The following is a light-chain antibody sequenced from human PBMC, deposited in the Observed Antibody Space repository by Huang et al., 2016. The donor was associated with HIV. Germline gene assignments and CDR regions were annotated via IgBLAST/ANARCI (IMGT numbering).Light chain of an antibody. CDR1: QDIGNF. Sequence: DIQMTQSPPSLSASQGVRVTLTCRASQDIGNFLALFQQKPGGAPKLLIFSASTLHLVVPSRFTGRGSVTEFTLTITNLQPEDVATYYCQRYDTAPRAFGPGTKVDI. CDR3: QRYDTAPRA. CDR2: SAS. J-gene: IGKJ1*01. V-gene: IGKV1-27*01.